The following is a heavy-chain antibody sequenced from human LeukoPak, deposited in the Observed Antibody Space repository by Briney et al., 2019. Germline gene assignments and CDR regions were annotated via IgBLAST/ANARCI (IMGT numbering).Heavy chain of an antibody. Sequence: GGSLRLSCSASGFPFNTYAIHWVRQAPGKGLEYVAGISSNGGNTDFADSAKGRFTISRDNSKSTLFLQMNSLRAEDTAVYFCTRDSALLGVAFDLWGQGTVVTVS. J-gene: IGHJ3*01. CDR1: GFPFNTYA. V-gene: IGHV3-64D*06. CDR3: TRDSALLGVAFDL. D-gene: IGHD2-15*01. CDR2: ISSNGGNT.